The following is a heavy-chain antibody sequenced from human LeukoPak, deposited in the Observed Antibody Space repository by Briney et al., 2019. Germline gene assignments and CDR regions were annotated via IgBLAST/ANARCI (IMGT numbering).Heavy chain of an antibody. V-gene: IGHV4-59*08. CDR3: ARLPWRYYYDSSGYYPSAWFDP. CDR1: GGSISSYY. CDR2: IYYSGST. J-gene: IGHJ5*02. Sequence: SETLCLTCAVSGGSISSYYWSWIRQPPGKGLEWIAYIYYSGSTNYNPSLKSRVSISVDTSKNQFSLKLSSVTAADTAVYYCARLPWRYYYDSSGYYPSAWFDPWGQGTLVTVSS. D-gene: IGHD3-22*01.